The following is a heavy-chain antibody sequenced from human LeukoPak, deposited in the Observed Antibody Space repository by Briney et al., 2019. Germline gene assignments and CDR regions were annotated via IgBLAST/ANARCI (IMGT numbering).Heavy chain of an antibody. Sequence: GESLKISCKSSGYSFTSYWIGWVRQMPGKGLEWMGIIYPGDSDTRYSPSFQGQVTISADKSISTAYLQWSSLKASDTAMYYCARHAVPAAIQNWFDPWGQGTLVTVSS. J-gene: IGHJ5*02. V-gene: IGHV5-51*01. CDR1: GYSFTSYW. D-gene: IGHD2-2*02. CDR3: ARHAVPAAIQNWFDP. CDR2: IYPGDSDT.